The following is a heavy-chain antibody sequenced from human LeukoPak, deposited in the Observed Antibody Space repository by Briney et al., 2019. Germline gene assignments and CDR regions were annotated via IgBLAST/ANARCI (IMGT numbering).Heavy chain of an antibody. CDR3: ARRADYGDPFDY. CDR2: VYYSGST. D-gene: IGHD4-17*01. Sequence: IPSETLSLTCIVSGGSISHYYWSWIRQPPGKGLEWIGYVYYSGSTNYNPSLKSRVTISVDTSKNQFSLKLSSVTAADTAVYYCARRADYGDPFDYRGQGTLVTVSS. V-gene: IGHV4-59*08. J-gene: IGHJ4*02. CDR1: GGSISHYY.